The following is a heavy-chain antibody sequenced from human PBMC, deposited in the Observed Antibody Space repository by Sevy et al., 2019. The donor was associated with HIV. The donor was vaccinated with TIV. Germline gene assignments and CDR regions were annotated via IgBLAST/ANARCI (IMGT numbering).Heavy chain of an antibody. V-gene: IGHV3-9*01. D-gene: IGHD2-2*01. CDR1: GFTFDDYA. CDR2: ISSNSATV. CDR3: AKGHAFSTYAALEY. J-gene: IGHJ4*02. Sequence: GGSLRLSCAASGFTFDDYAMSWVRQVPGKGLEWVATISSNSATVNYVDSVKGRFTISRDNAKNSLYLQMNSLRPEYTAFYYCAKGHAFSTYAALEYWGQGALVTVSS.